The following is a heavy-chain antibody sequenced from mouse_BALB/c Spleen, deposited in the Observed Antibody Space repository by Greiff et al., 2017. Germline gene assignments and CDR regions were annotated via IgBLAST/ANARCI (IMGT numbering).Heavy chain of an antibody. J-gene: IGHJ2*01. D-gene: IGHD2-3*01. CDR2: ISYDGSN. CDR1: GYSITSGYY. CDR3: ARVDGYSLYYFDY. Sequence: ESGPGLVKPSQSLSLTCSVTGYSITSGYYWNWIRQFPGNKLEWMGYISYDGSNNYNPSLKNRISITRDTSKNQFFLKLNSVTTEDTATYYCARVDGYSLYYFDYWGQGTTLTVSS. V-gene: IGHV3-6*02.